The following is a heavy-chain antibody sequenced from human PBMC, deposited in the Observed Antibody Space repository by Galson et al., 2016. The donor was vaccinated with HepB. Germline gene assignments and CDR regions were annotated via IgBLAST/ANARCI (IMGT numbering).Heavy chain of an antibody. CDR1: GFIFSNYG. D-gene: IGHD4-17*01. CDR3: ARTYGHFSLRYFDL. Sequence: SLRLSCAASGFIFSNYGMHWVRQAPGKGLEWVAVIWFDGSNKDYAGSVKGRFTISREHSKNTLYLQMNSLRAEDTAVYYCARTYGHFSLRYFDLWGRGTLVTVSS. CDR2: IWFDGSNK. J-gene: IGHJ2*01. V-gene: IGHV3-33*01.